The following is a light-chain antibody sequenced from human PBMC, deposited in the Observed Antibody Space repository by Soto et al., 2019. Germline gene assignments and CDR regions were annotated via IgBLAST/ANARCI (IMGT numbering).Light chain of an antibody. CDR2: AAS. J-gene: IGKJ4*01. V-gene: IGKV1-6*01. CDR3: LQDYDYPLT. Sequence: AIQMTQFPSSLSASAGDRVTITCRASQGIRNDLGWYQQKPGKAPKLLISAASTLQSGVPSRFSGSGFGTDFTLTISSLQPEDFATYYCLQDYDYPLTFGGGTKVEIK. CDR1: QGIRND.